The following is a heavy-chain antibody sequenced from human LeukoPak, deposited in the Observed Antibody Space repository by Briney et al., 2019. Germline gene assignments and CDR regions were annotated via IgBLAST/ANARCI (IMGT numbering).Heavy chain of an antibody. CDR1: GYTFTSYG. J-gene: IGHJ4*02. CDR2: ISAYNGNT. Sequence: ASVKVSCKASGYTFTSYGISWVRHAPGQGLEWMGWISAYNGNTNYAQKLQGRVTMTTDTSTSTAYMELRSLRSDDTAVYYCARAQARYFDWLPIDYWGQGTLVTVSS. CDR3: ARAQARYFDWLPIDY. D-gene: IGHD3-9*01. V-gene: IGHV1-18*01.